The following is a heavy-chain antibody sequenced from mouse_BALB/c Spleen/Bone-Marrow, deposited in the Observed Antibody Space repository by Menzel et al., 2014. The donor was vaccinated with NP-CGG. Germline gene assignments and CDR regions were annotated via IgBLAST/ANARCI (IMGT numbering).Heavy chain of an antibody. V-gene: IGHV3-2*02. CDR3: ARSAGSSRYWYFDV. D-gene: IGHD1-1*01. CDR1: GYSITSDYA. Sequence: ESGPGLVKPSQSLSLTCTVTGYSITSDYAWNWIRQFPGNKLEWMGYISYSDITSHNPSLKSRISITRDTSKNQFFLQLNSVTPEDTATYYCARSAGSSRYWYFDVWGAGTTVTVSS. CDR2: ISYSDIT. J-gene: IGHJ1*01.